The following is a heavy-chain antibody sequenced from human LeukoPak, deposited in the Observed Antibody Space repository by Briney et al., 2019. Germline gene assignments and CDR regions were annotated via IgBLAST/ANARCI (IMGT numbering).Heavy chain of an antibody. CDR1: GFTFSDYY. CDR3: ARGPSSWYSRWYFDY. J-gene: IGHJ4*02. V-gene: IGHV3-11*01. Sequence: GGSLRLSCAVSGFTFSDYYMSWIRQAPGKGLEWVSYISSSGRTSYYADSVKGRFTISRDNAKNSLYLQMNSLRAEDTAVYYCARGPSSWYSRWYFDYWRQGTLLTVSS. D-gene: IGHD6-13*01. CDR2: ISSSGRTS.